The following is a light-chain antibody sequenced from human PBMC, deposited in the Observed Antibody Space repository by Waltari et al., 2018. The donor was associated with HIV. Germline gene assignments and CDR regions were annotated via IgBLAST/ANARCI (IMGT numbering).Light chain of an antibody. CDR2: CAS. Sequence: ELVLTQSPGTLSLSPGERPTFSCRASRSVSSSYLAWYQQKPGQAPRLLIYCASSRATGIPDRFSGSGSGTDFTLTISRLEPEDFAVYYCQQYGSSPETFGQGTKVEIK. CDR1: RSVSSSY. V-gene: IGKV3-20*01. CDR3: QQYGSSPET. J-gene: IGKJ1*01.